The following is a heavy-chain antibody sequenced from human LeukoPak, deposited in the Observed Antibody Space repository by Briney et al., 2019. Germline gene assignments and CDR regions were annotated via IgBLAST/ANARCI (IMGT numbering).Heavy chain of an antibody. CDR1: GGSMRSYY. CDR3: ARTKSGWYYSDY. D-gene: IGHD6-19*01. Sequence: SEALSLTCTVSGGSMRSYYWSWIRQPPAKGLELIGYVYYSGTANYNPSLESRVTILVDTSKNQFSLNLSSVTAADTAVYYCARTKSGWYYSDYWGQGTLVSVSS. J-gene: IGHJ4*02. CDR2: VYYSGTA. V-gene: IGHV4-59*08.